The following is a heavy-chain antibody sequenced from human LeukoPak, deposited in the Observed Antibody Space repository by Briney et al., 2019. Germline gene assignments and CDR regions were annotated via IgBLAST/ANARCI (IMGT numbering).Heavy chain of an antibody. D-gene: IGHD3-16*01. J-gene: IGHJ4*02. Sequence: KPSETLSLTCPVSGGSISSYYWSWIRQPPGKGLEWIGHIYDSGSTTYNPSLKSRVTMSVDTSKTKFSLNLSSVTAADTAVYYCARGRIGGPKAPFDYWGQGTLVTVSS. V-gene: IGHV4-59*01. CDR2: IYDSGST. CDR1: GGSISSYY. CDR3: ARGRIGGPKAPFDY.